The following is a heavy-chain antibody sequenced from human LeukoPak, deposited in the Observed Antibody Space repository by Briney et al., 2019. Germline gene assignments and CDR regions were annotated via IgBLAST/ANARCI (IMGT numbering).Heavy chain of an antibody. CDR1: GFTFSSYG. CDR3: AKDRRIAGYYYMDV. V-gene: IGHV3-33*06. D-gene: IGHD6-13*01. J-gene: IGHJ6*03. Sequence: GGSLRLSCAASGFTFSSYGMHWVRQAPGRGLEWVAVIWYDGSNKYYADSVKGRFTISRDNSKNTLYLQMNSLRAEDTAVYYCAKDRRIAGYYYMDVWGKGTTVTVSS. CDR2: IWYDGSNK.